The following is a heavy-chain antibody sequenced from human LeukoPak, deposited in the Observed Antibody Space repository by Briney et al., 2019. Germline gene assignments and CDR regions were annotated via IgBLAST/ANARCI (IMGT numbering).Heavy chain of an antibody. CDR3: ARRIVVVPAALDY. CDR2: INHSGST. J-gene: IGHJ4*02. D-gene: IGHD2-2*01. CDR1: GGSFSGYY. Sequence: SETLSLTCAVYGGSFSGYYWSWIRQPPGNGLEWIGEINHSGSTNYNPSLKSRVTISVDTSKIQFSLKLSSVTAADTAVYYCARRIVVVPAALDYWGQGTMVTVSS. V-gene: IGHV4-34*01.